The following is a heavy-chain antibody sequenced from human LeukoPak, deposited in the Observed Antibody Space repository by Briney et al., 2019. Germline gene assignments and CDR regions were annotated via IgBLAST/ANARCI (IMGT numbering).Heavy chain of an antibody. CDR1: GGTFSSYA. D-gene: IGHD2-2*01. CDR2: IIPIFGTA. J-gene: IGHJ5*02. CDR3: ARAIDCSSTSCFSRVVNT. V-gene: IGHV1-69*05. Sequence: SVKVSCKASGGTFSSYAISWVRQAPGQGLEWRGRIIPIFGTANYAQKFQGRVTITTDESTSTAYMELSSLRSEDTAVYYCARAIDCSSTSCFSRVVNTWGQGTLVTVSS.